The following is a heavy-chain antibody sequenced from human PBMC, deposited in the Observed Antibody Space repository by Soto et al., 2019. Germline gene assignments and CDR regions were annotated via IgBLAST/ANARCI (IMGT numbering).Heavy chain of an antibody. Sequence: AGGSLRLSCAASGFTFSDYYMSWIRQAPGKGLEWVSYISSSGSTIYYADSVKGRFTISRDNSKNTVYLQMNSLRAEDTAVYYCAKAATVVTLYYFDYWGQGTLVTVSS. D-gene: IGHD4-17*01. CDR2: ISSSGSTI. CDR3: AKAATVVTLYYFDY. CDR1: GFTFSDYY. J-gene: IGHJ4*02. V-gene: IGHV3-11*01.